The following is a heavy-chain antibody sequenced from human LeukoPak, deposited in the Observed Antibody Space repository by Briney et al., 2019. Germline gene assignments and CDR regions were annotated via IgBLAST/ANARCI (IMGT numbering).Heavy chain of an antibody. V-gene: IGHV4-39*01. CDR2: IYYSGST. D-gene: IGHD2/OR15-2a*01. Sequence: SETLSLTRTVSGGSISSSSYYWGWIRQPPGKGLEWIGSIYYSGSTYYNPSLKSRVTISVDTSKNQFSLKLSSVTAADTAVYYCARAFRLYFDYWGQGTLVTVSS. CDR3: ARAFRLYFDY. CDR1: GGSISSSSYY. J-gene: IGHJ4*02.